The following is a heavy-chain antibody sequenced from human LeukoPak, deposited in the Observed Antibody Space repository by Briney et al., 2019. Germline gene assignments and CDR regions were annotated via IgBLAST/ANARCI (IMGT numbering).Heavy chain of an antibody. V-gene: IGHV3-48*03. Sequence: PGGSLRLSCVASGFTFSSYEMNWVRQAPGRGLEWVSYMSFSGSSTYYADSVKGRFTISRDNSKNTVYLQMNSLRAEDTAVYYCVRDPYEAYWGQGTLVTVSS. J-gene: IGHJ4*02. CDR2: MSFSGSST. CDR3: VRDPYEAY. CDR1: GFTFSSYE. D-gene: IGHD5-12*01.